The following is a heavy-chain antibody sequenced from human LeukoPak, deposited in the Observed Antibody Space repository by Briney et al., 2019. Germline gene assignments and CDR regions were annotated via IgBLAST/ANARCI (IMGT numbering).Heavy chain of an antibody. V-gene: IGHV4-59*08. Sequence: SETLSLTCTVSGGSISSYYWSWIRQPPGKGLEWIGYIYYSGSTNYNPSLKSRVTISVDTSKNQFSLKLSSVTAADTAVYYCTRSYSSGWYGWFDPWGQGTLVTVSS. CDR2: IYYSGST. D-gene: IGHD6-19*01. CDR1: GGSISSYY. J-gene: IGHJ5*02. CDR3: TRSYSSGWYGWFDP.